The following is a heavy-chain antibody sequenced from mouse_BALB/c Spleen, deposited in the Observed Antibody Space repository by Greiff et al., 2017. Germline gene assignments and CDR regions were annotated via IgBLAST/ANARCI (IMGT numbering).Heavy chain of an antibody. CDR3: ARSTVVATRAMDY. Sequence: DVKLVESGGGLVQPGGSRKLSCAASGFTFSSFGMHWVRQAPEKGLEWVAYISSGSSTIYYADTVKGRFTISRDNPKNTLFLQMTSLRSEDTAMYYCARSTVVATRAMDYWGQGTSVTVSS. CDR2: ISSGSSTI. D-gene: IGHD1-1*01. CDR1: GFTFSSFG. V-gene: IGHV5-17*02. J-gene: IGHJ4*01.